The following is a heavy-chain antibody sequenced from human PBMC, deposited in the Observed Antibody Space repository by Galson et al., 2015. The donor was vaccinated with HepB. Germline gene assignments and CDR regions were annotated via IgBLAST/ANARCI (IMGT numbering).Heavy chain of an antibody. CDR1: GGSISSSSYY. CDR3: ARHKVDPWSGSYRHSDYYFDY. Sequence: ETLSLTCTVSGGSISSSSYYWGWIRQPPGEGLEWIGSIYYSGSTYYNPSLKSRVTISVDTSKNQFSLKLSSVTAADTAVYYCARHKVDPWSGSYRHSDYYFDYWGQGTLVTVSS. CDR2: IYYSGST. D-gene: IGHD1-26*01. V-gene: IGHV4-39*01. J-gene: IGHJ4*02.